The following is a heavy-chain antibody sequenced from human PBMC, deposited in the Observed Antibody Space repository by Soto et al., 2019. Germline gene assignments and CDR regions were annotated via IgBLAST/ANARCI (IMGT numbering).Heavy chain of an antibody. CDR1: GITFSSYG. D-gene: IGHD3-10*01. J-gene: IGHJ4*02. CDR2: ISYDGSNK. V-gene: IGHV3-30*18. CDR3: AKDKSFGSYINLFDY. Sequence: GGSLRLSCAASGITFSSYGMHWVRQAPGKGLEWVAIISYDGSNKYYTDSVKGRFTISRDNSKNTLYLQMNSLKTEDTAVYYCAKDKSFGSYINLFDYWGQGTLVTVSS.